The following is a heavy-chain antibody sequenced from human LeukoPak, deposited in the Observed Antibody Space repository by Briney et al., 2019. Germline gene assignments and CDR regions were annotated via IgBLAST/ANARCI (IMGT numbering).Heavy chain of an antibody. Sequence: GGSLRLSCAASGFTVSSNYMSWVRQAPGKGLEWVSVIYSGGSTYYADSVKGRFTISRHNSKNRLYLQMNSLRAEDTAVYYCARARKGYYFDYWGQGTLVTVSS. J-gene: IGHJ4*02. CDR3: ARARKGYYFDY. V-gene: IGHV3-53*04. CDR2: IYSGGST. CDR1: GFTVSSNY.